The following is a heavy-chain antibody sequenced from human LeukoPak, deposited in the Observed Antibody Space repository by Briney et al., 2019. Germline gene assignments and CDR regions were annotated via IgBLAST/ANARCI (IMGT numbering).Heavy chain of an antibody. Sequence: PGGSLRLSCAASGFTFGTYNMNWVRQAPGKGLEWVSYISSSTSTMYYAGSVKGRFTISRDNAKNTLSLQMNSLRAEDTAVYYCARGVRELGMTNYWDQGTLVTVSS. CDR1: GFTFGTYN. CDR2: ISSSTSTM. J-gene: IGHJ4*02. V-gene: IGHV3-48*04. D-gene: IGHD7-27*01. CDR3: ARGVRELGMTNY.